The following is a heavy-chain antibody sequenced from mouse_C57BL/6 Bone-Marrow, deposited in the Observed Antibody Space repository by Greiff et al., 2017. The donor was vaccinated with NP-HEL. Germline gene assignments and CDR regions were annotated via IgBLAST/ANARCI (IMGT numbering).Heavy chain of an antibody. J-gene: IGHJ3*01. CDR2: ISSGGSYT. CDR1: GFTFSSYG. D-gene: IGHD2-2*01. Sequence: EVHLVESGGDLVKPGGSLKLSCAASGFTFSSYGMSWVRQTPDKRLEWVATISSGGSYTYYPDSVKGRFTISRDNAKNTLYRQMSSLKSEDTAMYYCARHGSTPFAYWGQGTLVTVSA. CDR3: ARHGSTPFAY. V-gene: IGHV5-6*01.